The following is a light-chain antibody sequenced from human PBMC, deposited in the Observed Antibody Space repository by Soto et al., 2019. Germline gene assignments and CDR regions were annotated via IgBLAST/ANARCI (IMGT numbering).Light chain of an antibody. CDR3: SSYTNSGTRM. V-gene: IGLV2-14*03. CDR2: DVK. CDR1: SSDVGGYNY. Sequence: QSALTQPASVSGSPGQSITISCTGTSSDVGGYNYVSWYQQHPGKAPKLMIYDVKNRPSGISNRFSGSKSGNTASLTISGLQADAEGDYYCSSYTNSGTRMFGGGTKLTVL. J-gene: IGLJ3*02.